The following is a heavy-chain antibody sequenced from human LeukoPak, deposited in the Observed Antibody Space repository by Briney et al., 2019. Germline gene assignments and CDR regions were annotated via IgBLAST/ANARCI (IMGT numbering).Heavy chain of an antibody. V-gene: IGHV3-30*03. Sequence: AGGSLRHSCAASGFTFSSYGMHWVRQAPGKGLEWVAVISYDGSNKYYADSVKGRFTISRDNSKNTLYLQMNSLRAEDTAVYYCARDEKPIAAAGTQVGFDPWGQGTLVTVSS. D-gene: IGHD6-13*01. CDR1: GFTFSSYG. CDR3: ARDEKPIAAAGTQVGFDP. J-gene: IGHJ5*02. CDR2: ISYDGSNK.